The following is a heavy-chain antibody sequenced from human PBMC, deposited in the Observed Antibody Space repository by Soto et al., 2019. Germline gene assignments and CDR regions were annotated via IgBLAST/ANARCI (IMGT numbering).Heavy chain of an antibody. CDR3: AKDIYVSGSYFLGDAFDI. J-gene: IGHJ3*02. CDR2: ISGSGGST. V-gene: IGHV3-23*01. Sequence: GGSLRLSCAASGFTFSSYAMSWVRQAPGKGLEWVSAISGSGGSTYYADSVKGRFTISRENSKNTLYLQMNSLRAEDTAVYYFAKDIYVSGSYFLGDAFDIWGQGTMVTVSS. D-gene: IGHD3-10*01. CDR1: GFTFSSYA.